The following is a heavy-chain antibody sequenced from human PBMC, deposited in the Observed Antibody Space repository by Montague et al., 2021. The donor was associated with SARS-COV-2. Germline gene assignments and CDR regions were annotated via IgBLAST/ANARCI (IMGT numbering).Heavy chain of an antibody. CDR1: GDSVSDHNVS. J-gene: IGHJ3*02. CDR3: ARGDGLGPYTGYAFDI. CDR2: TFHRSRWFD. D-gene: IGHD3-16*01. Sequence: CAISGDSVSDHNVSSNWPRHSLSRGLEWLGRTFHRSRWFDHYEXXXKXXKSIQADTSKNQFSLQLDSVTPEDTAVYYCARGDGLGPYTGYAFDIWGQGTLVTVSS. V-gene: IGHV6-1*01.